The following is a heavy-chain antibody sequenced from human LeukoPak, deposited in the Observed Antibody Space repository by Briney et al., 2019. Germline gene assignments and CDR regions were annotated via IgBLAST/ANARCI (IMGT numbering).Heavy chain of an antibody. CDR2: ISGGST. J-gene: IGHJ6*03. V-gene: IGHV3-38*03. CDR1: GGSISSSSYY. D-gene: IGHD5-24*01. CDR3: ARDTGDGYTPPNYYYYMDV. Sequence: ETLSLTCTVSGGSISSSSYYWGWIRQPPGKGLEWVSSISGGSTYYADSRKGRFTISGDSSKNTLYLQMNSLRPEDTAVYYCARDTGDGYTPPNYYYYMDVWGKGTTVTVSS.